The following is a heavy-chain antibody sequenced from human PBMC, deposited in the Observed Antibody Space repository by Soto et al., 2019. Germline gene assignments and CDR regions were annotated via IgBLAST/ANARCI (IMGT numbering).Heavy chain of an antibody. CDR2: ISAFNGNT. J-gene: IGHJ6*03. Sequence: QDQLVQSGAEVKKPGASVTVSCKASGYSFTNYGVTGVRQAPGQGLEWMGWISAFNGNTHYAQNLQGRVTMTTDASTSTAYMKLRSLRSDDTAVYYCARDRGVAPPVAGNTHYYYYMDVWGKGTTVTVSS. CDR1: GYSFTNYG. V-gene: IGHV1-18*01. CDR3: ARDRGVAPPVAGNTHYYYYMDV. D-gene: IGHD6-19*01.